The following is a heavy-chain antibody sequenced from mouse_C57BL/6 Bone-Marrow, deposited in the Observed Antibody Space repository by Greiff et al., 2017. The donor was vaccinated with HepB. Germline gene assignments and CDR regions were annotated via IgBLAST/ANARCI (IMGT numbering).Heavy chain of an antibody. J-gene: IGHJ1*03. Sequence: EVKVVESGGGLVQPGGSLKLSCAASGFTFSDYGMAWVRQAPRKGPEWVAFISNLAYSIYYADTLTGRFTISRENAKNTLYLEMSSLRSEDTAMYYCARKGDYYGSSYWYFDVWGTGTTVTVSS. CDR3: ARKGDYYGSSYWYFDV. CDR2: ISNLAYSI. V-gene: IGHV5-15*01. CDR1: GFTFSDYG. D-gene: IGHD1-1*01.